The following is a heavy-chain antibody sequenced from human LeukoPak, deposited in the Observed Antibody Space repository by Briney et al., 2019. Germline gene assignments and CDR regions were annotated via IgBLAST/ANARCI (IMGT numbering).Heavy chain of an antibody. J-gene: IGHJ5*02. CDR3: ARDGVVGATIGWFDP. CDR1: GFTFSTYS. D-gene: IGHD1-26*01. V-gene: IGHV3-21*01. CDR2: IGGSGSFI. Sequence: TGGSLRLSCAGSGFTFSTYSIKWVRQAPGKGLEWVSHIGGSGSFIYYADSVKGRFTISRDNAKNSLYLQMNSLRAEDTAVYYCARDGVVGATIGWFDPWGQGTLVTVSS.